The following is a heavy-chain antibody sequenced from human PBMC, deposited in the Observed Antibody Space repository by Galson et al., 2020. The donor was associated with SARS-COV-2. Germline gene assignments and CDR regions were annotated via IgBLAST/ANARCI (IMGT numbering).Heavy chain of an antibody. CDR1: GYTFNTYG. D-gene: IGHD3-3*01. J-gene: IGHJ3*02. Sequence: ASVKVSCKSSGYTFNTYGISWVRQAPGQGLQWMGWISPNSGNTYYAQKFQGRVTLTRDKFTSTVYMDLRGLTSDDTAVYFCARDWSTSRRGALDIWGQGTQVTVSS. V-gene: IGHV1-18*01. CDR2: ISPNSGNT. CDR3: ARDWSTSRRGALDI.